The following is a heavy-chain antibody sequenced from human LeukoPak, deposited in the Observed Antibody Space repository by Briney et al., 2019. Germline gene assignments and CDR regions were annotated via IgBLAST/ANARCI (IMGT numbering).Heavy chain of an antibody. V-gene: IGHV3-53*01. CDR3: ARAHGVGGQYSTVDYSDS. J-gene: IGHJ4*02. CDR1: GFDVTNFY. D-gene: IGHD2-8*01. Sequence: GGSLRLSCAASGFDVTNFYMGWVRQAPGKGLEWVSLIYAAGTTHFSGSVKGRLSTSRDTSDNKRVLQMNGQRAEAEAGYFCARAHGVGGQYSTVDYSDSSGQRALVIVSS. CDR2: IYAAGTT.